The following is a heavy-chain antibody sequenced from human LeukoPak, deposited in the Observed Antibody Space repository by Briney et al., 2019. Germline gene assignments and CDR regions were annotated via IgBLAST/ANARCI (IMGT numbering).Heavy chain of an antibody. D-gene: IGHD2-2*02. J-gene: IGHJ3*02. Sequence: KPSETLSLTCTVSGGSISSYYWSWIRQPPGKGLEWIGYIYYSGSTNYNPSLKSRVTISVDTSKNQFSLKLSSVTAADTAVYYCARSDQLLYIDAFDIWGQGTMVTVSS. CDR2: IYYSGST. V-gene: IGHV4-59*01. CDR1: GGSISSYY. CDR3: ARSDQLLYIDAFDI.